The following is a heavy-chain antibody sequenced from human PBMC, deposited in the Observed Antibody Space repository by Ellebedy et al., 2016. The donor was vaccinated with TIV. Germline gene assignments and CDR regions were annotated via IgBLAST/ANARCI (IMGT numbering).Heavy chain of an antibody. J-gene: IGHJ4*02. V-gene: IGHV3-7*01. Sequence: GGSLRLXXAASGFTFSSYWVTWVRQAPGKGLEWVANIKQDGSEKYYVDSVKGRFTISRDNAKNSLFLQMNSLRAEDTALYYCVTSYVAFGGYWGQGTLVTVSS. CDR2: IKQDGSEK. D-gene: IGHD3-10*01. CDR1: GFTFSSYW. CDR3: VTSYVAFGGY.